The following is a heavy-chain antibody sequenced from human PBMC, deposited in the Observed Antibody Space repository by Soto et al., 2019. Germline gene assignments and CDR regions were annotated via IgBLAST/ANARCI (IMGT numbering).Heavy chain of an antibody. Sequence: SETLSLTCAVYGGSFSGYYWSWIRQPPGKGLEWIGEINHSGSTNYNPSLKSRVTISVDTSKNQFSLKLSSVTAADTAVYYCAREEWVCSGGSCYLDAFDIWGQGTMVTVSS. CDR2: INHSGST. CDR1: GGSFSGYY. CDR3: AREEWVCSGGSCYLDAFDI. J-gene: IGHJ3*02. D-gene: IGHD2-15*01. V-gene: IGHV4-34*01.